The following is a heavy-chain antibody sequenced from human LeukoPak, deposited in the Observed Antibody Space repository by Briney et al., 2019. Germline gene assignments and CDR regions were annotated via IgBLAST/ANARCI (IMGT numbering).Heavy chain of an antibody. CDR1: GYTFTSYG. CDR3: ARDEIIAVAGTMGY. CDR2: ISAYNGNT. D-gene: IGHD6-19*01. V-gene: IGHV1-18*01. J-gene: IGHJ4*02. Sequence: GASVKVSCKASGYTFTSYGISWVRQAPGQGLEWMGWISAYNGNTNYAQKLQGRVTMTTDTSTSTAYMELRSLRSDDTAVYYCARDEIIAVAGTMGYWGQGTLVTVSS.